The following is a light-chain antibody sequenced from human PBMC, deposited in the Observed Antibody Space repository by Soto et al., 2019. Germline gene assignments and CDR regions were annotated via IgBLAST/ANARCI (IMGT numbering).Light chain of an antibody. V-gene: IGKV3-20*01. CDR1: QTVTGNN. Sequence: EIALTQSPGTLSLSPGARATLSCRASQTVTGNNLGWYQQKPGQAPRLLMYGASNRATGVPDRFSGSGSGTDFTLTISRLEPEDFAVYWCQQYDSSPRTFGQGTKVDI. CDR2: GAS. CDR3: QQYDSSPRT. J-gene: IGKJ1*01.